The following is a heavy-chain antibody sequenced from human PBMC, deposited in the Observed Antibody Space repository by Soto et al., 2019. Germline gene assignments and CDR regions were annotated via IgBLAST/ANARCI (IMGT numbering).Heavy chain of an antibody. V-gene: IGHV1-3*01. D-gene: IGHD3-22*01. CDR2: INAGNGNT. J-gene: IGHJ6*02. CDR1: GYTFTSYA. CDR3: ARDLTYYYDSSGYYYARDYYGMDV. Sequence: ASVKVSCKASGYTFTSYAMHWVRRAPGQRLEWMGWINAGNGNTKYSQKFQGRVTITRDTSASTAYMELSSLRSEDTAVYYCARDLTYYYDSSGYYYARDYYGMDVWGQGTTVTVSS.